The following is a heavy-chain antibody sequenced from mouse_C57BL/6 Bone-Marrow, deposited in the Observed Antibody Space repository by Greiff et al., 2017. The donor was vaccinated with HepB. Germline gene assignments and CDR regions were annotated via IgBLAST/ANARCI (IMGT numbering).Heavy chain of an antibody. J-gene: IGHJ3*01. CDR1: GYTFTSYW. Sequence: QVQLQQPGAELVKPGASVKVSCKASGYTFTSYWMHWVKQRPGQGLEWIGRIHPSDSDTNYNQKFKGKATLTVDKSSSTAYMERRSLTSEDTAVYYCARGKISPYSNPPWFAYWGQGTLVTVSA. D-gene: IGHD2-5*01. CDR2: IHPSDSDT. CDR3: ARGKISPYSNPPWFAY. V-gene: IGHV1-74*01.